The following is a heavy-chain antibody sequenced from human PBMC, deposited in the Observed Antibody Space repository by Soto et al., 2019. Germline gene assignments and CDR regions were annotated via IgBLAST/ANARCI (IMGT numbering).Heavy chain of an antibody. J-gene: IGHJ4*02. CDR1: GYTFTSYG. CDR3: ARDLGGSYCGY. V-gene: IGHV1-18*01. CDR2: ISAYNGNT. Sequence: QVQLVQSGAEVKKPGASVKVSCKAPGYTFTSYGISWVRQAPGQGLEWMGWISAYNGNTNYAQKLQGRVTMTTDTCTGTGHMELRSLRSDDTAVCYWARDLGGSYCGYWGQGTLVNVSS. D-gene: IGHD1-26*01.